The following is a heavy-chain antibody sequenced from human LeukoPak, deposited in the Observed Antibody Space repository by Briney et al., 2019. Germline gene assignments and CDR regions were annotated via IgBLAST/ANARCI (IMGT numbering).Heavy chain of an antibody. Sequence: GASVKVSCKASGGTFSNYAFSWVRQAPGQGLEWMGGIIPIFRTTNYAGQFQGRVTITTDESTNTAYLDLSSLRSEDTAVYYCAKDDGSATMGFDSWGQGTLVSVSS. CDR2: IIPIFRTT. J-gene: IGHJ5*01. V-gene: IGHV1-69*05. CDR1: GGTFSNYA. CDR3: AKDDGSATMGFDS. D-gene: IGHD1-26*01.